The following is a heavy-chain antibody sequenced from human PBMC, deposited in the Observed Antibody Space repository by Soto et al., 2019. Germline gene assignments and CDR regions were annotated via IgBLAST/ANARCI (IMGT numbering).Heavy chain of an antibody. CDR3: AKDLSIAVAGDY. CDR2: TSGSGGST. CDR1: GFTFSSYA. Sequence: GGSLRLSCAASGFTFSSYAMSWVRQAPGKGLEWVSATSGSGGSTYYADSVKGRFTISRDNSKNTLYLQMTSLRAEDTAVYYCAKDLSIAVAGDYWGQGTLVTVSS. D-gene: IGHD6-19*01. V-gene: IGHV3-23*01. J-gene: IGHJ4*02.